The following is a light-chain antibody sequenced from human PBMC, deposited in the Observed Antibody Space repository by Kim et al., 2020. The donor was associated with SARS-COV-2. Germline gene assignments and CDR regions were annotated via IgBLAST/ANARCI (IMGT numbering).Light chain of an antibody. CDR2: EGS. V-gene: IGLV2-23*01. Sequence: GQSITISCTGTSSDVGSYNLVSWYQQHPGKAPKLMIYEGSKRPSGVSNRCSGSKSGNTASLTISGLQAEDEADYYCCSYAGSSTWVFGRGTQLTVL. CDR1: SSDVGSYNL. J-gene: IGLJ3*02. CDR3: CSYAGSSTWV.